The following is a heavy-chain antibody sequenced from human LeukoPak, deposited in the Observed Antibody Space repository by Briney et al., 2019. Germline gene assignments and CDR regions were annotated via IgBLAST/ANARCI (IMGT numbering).Heavy chain of an antibody. D-gene: IGHD3-16*01. CDR2: ITRDGSST. CDR1: GFAFSSSW. Sequence: GGSLRLSCAASGFAFSSSWMHWVRQAPGKGLVWVSRITRDGSSTTYADSVKGRFTTSRDNAKNTLYLQMDSLRDDDTAVYYWAGDPGYESWGRCWGGMDVWGSGTTVIVSS. J-gene: IGHJ6*04. CDR3: AGDPGYESWGRCWGGMDV. V-gene: IGHV3-74*01.